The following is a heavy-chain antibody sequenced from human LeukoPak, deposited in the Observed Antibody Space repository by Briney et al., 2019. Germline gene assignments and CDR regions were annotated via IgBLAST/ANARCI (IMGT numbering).Heavy chain of an antibody. CDR3: ARDIRRAAAGQNYYYYGMDV. Sequence: GGSLRLSCAASGFTFSSYSMNWVRQAPGKGLEWVSSISSSSSYIYYADSVKGRFTISRDNAKNSLYLQMNSLRAEDTAVYYCARDIRRAAAGQNYYYYGMDVWGQGTTVTVSS. J-gene: IGHJ6*02. D-gene: IGHD6-13*01. CDR2: ISSSSSYI. CDR1: GFTFSSYS. V-gene: IGHV3-21*01.